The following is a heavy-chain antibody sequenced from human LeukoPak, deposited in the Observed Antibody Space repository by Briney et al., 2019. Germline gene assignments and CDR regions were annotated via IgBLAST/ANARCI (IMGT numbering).Heavy chain of an antibody. CDR2: ISSSGSTI. CDR3: ARRRRLRLGELSYDAFDI. J-gene: IGHJ3*02. Sequence: GGSLRLSCAASGFTFSSYSMNWVRQAPGKGLEWVSYISSSGSTIYYADSVKGRFTISRDNAKNSLYLQMNSLRAEDTAVYYCARRRRLRLGELSYDAFDIWGQGTMVTVSS. V-gene: IGHV3-48*04. D-gene: IGHD3-16*02. CDR1: GFTFSSYS.